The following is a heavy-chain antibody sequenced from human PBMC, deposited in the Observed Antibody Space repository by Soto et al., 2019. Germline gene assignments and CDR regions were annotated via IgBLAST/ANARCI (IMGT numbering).Heavy chain of an antibody. V-gene: IGHV3-23*01. CDR1: VFTCSSYA. D-gene: IGHD2-8*01. Sequence: WWSLRLSCAASVFTCSSYAMSWFRQAPGKGLEWVSAISGSGGSTYYADSVKGRFTISRDNSKNTLYLQMNSLRAEDTAVYYCAKDYQTNTIPPGYYGMDVWGQGTTVTVSS. J-gene: IGHJ6*02. CDR3: AKDYQTNTIPPGYYGMDV. CDR2: ISGSGGST.